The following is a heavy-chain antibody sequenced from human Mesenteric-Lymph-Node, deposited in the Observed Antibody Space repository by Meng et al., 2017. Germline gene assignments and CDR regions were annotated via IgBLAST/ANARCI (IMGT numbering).Heavy chain of an antibody. V-gene: IGHV3-23*01. D-gene: IGHD6-19*01. Sequence: EVHLLESGGGLVQPGGFLRLSRAASVFTFSTYAMSWVRQAPGKGLEWVSTITGSGATTFYADSVKGRFTISRDNSKNTLYLHMNSLRAEDTAVFYCAGGPGSPSYYWGQGTLVTVSS. J-gene: IGHJ4*02. CDR1: VFTFSTYA. CDR3: AGGPGSPSYY. CDR2: ITGSGATT.